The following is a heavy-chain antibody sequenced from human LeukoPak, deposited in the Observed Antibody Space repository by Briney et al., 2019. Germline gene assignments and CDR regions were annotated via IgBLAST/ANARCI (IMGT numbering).Heavy chain of an antibody. CDR3: ARGITMVRGVSYYYGMDV. CDR2: INHSGST. Sequence: SETLSLTCAVYGGSFSGYYWSWIRRPPGKGLEWIGEINHSGSTNYNPSLKSRVTISVDTSKNQFSLKLSSVTAADTAVYYCARGITMVRGVSYYYGMDVWGQGTTVTVSS. CDR1: GGSFSGYY. V-gene: IGHV4-34*01. D-gene: IGHD3-10*01. J-gene: IGHJ6*02.